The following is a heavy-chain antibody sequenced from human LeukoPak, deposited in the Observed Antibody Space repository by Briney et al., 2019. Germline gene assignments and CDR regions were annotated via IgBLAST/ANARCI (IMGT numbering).Heavy chain of an antibody. V-gene: IGHV3-43D*03. J-gene: IGHJ4*02. Sequence: QPGGPLRLSCAASGFTFDDYAMHWVRQAPGKGLEWVSLISWDGGSTYYADSVEGRFTILRDNSKNSLYLQMNSLRAEDTALYYCAKDQEGGDFWSGYYFDYWGQGTLVTVSS. CDR3: AKDQEGGDFWSGYYFDY. CDR1: GFTFDDYA. CDR2: ISWDGGST. D-gene: IGHD3-3*01.